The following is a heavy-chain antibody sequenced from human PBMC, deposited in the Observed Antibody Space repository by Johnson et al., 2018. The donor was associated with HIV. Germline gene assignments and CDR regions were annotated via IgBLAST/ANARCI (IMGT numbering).Heavy chain of an antibody. CDR1: GFTFSDCA. D-gene: IGHD6-6*01. CDR2: ITVSGDNT. CDR3: AKGVRGSSCYDAFDI. V-gene: IGHV3-23*04. J-gene: IGHJ3*02. Sequence: VQLVESGGGLVQPRGSLRLSCAASGFTFSDCAMSWVRQGPGKGLEWVSAITVSGDNTYYADSVKGRFTISRDNSKNTLYLQISSLRADDTAVYYCAKGVRGSSCYDAFDIWGQGTMVTVS.